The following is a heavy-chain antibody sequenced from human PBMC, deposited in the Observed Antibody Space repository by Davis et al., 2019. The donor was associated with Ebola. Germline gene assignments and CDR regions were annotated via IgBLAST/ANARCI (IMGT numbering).Heavy chain of an antibody. CDR2: IKQDGSEK. J-gene: IGHJ6*02. D-gene: IGHD1-1*01. Sequence: GGSLRLPCAASGFTSSSYWMSWVRQAAGKGLEWVANIKQDGSEKYYLDSVKGRFTISRDNAKNSLYLQMDSLRAEDTAVYYCARDWFHGLETGILYYYYGMDVWGQGTTVTVSS. V-gene: IGHV3-7*01. CDR1: GFTSSSYW. CDR3: ARDWFHGLETGILYYYYGMDV.